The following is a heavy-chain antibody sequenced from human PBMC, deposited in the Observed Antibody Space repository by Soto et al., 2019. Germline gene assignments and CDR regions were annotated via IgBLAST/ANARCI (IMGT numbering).Heavy chain of an antibody. CDR3: ASPFYSGYDSWSRSLGEQYYYYGMDV. V-gene: IGHV1-69*13. CDR2: IIPIFGTA. J-gene: IGHJ6*02. D-gene: IGHD5-12*01. Sequence: ASVKVSCKASGGTFSSYAISWVRQAPGQGLEWMGGIIPIFGTANYAQKFQGRVTITADESTSTAYMELSSLRSEDTAVYYCASPFYSGYDSWSRSLGEQYYYYGMDVWGQGTTVTVSS. CDR1: GGTFSSYA.